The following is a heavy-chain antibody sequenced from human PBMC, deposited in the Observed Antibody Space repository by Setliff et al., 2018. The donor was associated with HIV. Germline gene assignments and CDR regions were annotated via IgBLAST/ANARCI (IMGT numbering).Heavy chain of an antibody. Sequence: GASVKVSCKASEFTFTGYYIHWMRQAPGQGLEWMGWINPNSGGTNYAEKFQGRVTMTGDTSISTAYMKLSSLRSDDTAVYYCARDWGSWDAFDIWGQGTLVTVSS. CDR2: INPNSGGT. CDR3: ARDWGSWDAFDI. J-gene: IGHJ3*02. D-gene: IGHD7-27*01. V-gene: IGHV1-2*02. CDR1: EFTFTGYY.